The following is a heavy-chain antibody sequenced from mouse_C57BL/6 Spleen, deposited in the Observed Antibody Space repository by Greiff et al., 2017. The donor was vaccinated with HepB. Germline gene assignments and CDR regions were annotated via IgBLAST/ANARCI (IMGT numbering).Heavy chain of an antibody. V-gene: IGHV1-42*01. CDR3: ARRGRGYEFAY. Sequence: VQLQQSGPELVKPGASVKISCKASGYSFTGYYMNWVKQSPEKSLEWIGEINPSTGGTTYNQKFKAKATLTVDKSSSTAYMQLKSLTSEDSAVYYCARRGRGYEFAYWGQGTLVTVSA. J-gene: IGHJ3*01. CDR2: INPSTGGT. CDR1: GYSFTGYY. D-gene: IGHD2-2*01.